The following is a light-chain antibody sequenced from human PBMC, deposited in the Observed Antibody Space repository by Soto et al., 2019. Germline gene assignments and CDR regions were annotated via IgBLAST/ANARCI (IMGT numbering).Light chain of an antibody. CDR1: SGDVGGYNY. V-gene: IGLV2-8*01. CDR3: SSYAGSSNV. J-gene: IGLJ1*01. CDR2: KVN. Sequence: QSAPTQPPSASGSPGQSVAISCTGTSGDVGGYNYVSWYQQHPGKAPKLMIYKVNKRPSGVPDRFSGSKSGNTASLTVSGLQAEDEADYYCSSYAGSSNVFGTGTKVTVL.